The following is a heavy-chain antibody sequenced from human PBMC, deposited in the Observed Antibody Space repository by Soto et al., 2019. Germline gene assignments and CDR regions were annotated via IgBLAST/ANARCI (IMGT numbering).Heavy chain of an antibody. V-gene: IGHV4-59*01. CDR2: IYYSGST. Sequence: SETLSLTCTVSGGSTSSYYWSWIRQPPGKGLEWIGYIYYSGSTNYNPSLKSRVTISVDTSKNQFSLKLSSVTAADTAVYYCARGATADPWGQGTLVTVSS. D-gene: IGHD2-21*02. J-gene: IGHJ5*02. CDR3: ARGATADP. CDR1: GGSTSSYY.